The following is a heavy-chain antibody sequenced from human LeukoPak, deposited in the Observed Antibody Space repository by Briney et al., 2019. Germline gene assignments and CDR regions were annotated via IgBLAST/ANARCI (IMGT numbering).Heavy chain of an antibody. CDR1: GGSISSSNW. V-gene: IGHV4-4*02. D-gene: IGHD3-10*01. CDR3: AMKSYDSGRSFDY. J-gene: IGHJ4*02. Sequence: SETLSLTCAVSGGSISSSNWWSRVRQPPGKGLEWVGEIYHSGSTNYNPSLKSRVTISVDKSKNQFSLKLSSVTAADTAVYYCAMKSYDSGRSFDYWGQGTLVTVSS. CDR2: IYHSGST.